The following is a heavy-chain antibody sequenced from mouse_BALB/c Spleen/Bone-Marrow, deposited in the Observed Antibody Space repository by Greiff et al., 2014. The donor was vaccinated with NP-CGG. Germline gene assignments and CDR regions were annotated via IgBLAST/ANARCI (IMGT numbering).Heavy chain of an antibody. J-gene: IGHJ2*01. V-gene: IGHV1-43*01. Sequence: VQLQQSGAELVKPGASMKISCKASGYAFTGYYMHWVKQRPGKNLEWIGVINPFNGGTDYNEKFKGKATVTVDKSSGTAYMDLLRLTSKDSAVYSCARRGVHYDYNGYYFDYWGQGTTLTVSS. CDR1: GYAFTGYY. CDR2: INPFNGGT. CDR3: ARRGVHYDYNGYYFDY. D-gene: IGHD2-4*01.